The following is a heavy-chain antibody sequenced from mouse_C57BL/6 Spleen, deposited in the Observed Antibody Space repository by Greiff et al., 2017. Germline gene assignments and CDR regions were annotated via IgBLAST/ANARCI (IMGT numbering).Heavy chain of an antibody. CDR1: GYTFTSYW. J-gene: IGHJ3*01. CDR3: ARKEGYDGYCVFAY. V-gene: IGHV1-55*01. CDR2: IYPGSGST. D-gene: IGHD2-3*01. Sequence: QVQLQQPGAELVKPGASVKMSCKASGYTFTSYWITWVKQRPGQGLEWIGDIYPGSGSTNYNEKFKSKATLTVDTSSSTAYMPLSSLTSEDSAVYYCARKEGYDGYCVFAYWGQGTLVTVSA.